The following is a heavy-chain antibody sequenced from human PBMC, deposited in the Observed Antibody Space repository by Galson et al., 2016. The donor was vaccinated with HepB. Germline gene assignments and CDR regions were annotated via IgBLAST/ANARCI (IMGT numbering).Heavy chain of an antibody. J-gene: IGHJ4*02. CDR1: GFTFSSYG. D-gene: IGHD3-9*01. V-gene: IGHV3-30*18. Sequence: SLRLSCAASGFTFSSYGMHWVRQAPGKGLEWVAVISYDGSNKYYADSVKGRFTISRDNSKTSLFLQMNRLRAEDTAVYYCAKADLLFSYYNGGIDFWGQGTLVTVSS. CDR3: AKADLLFSYYNGGIDF. CDR2: ISYDGSNK.